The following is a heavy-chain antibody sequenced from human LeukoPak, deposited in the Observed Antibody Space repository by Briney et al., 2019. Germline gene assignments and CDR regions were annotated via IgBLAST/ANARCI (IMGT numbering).Heavy chain of an antibody. V-gene: IGHV3-23*01. CDR2: ISGSGGST. J-gene: IGHJ4*02. D-gene: IGHD6-25*01. Sequence: GGSLRLSCAASGLTFSSYAMSWVRQAPGKGLEWVSAISGSGGSTYYADSVKGRFTISRDNSKNTLYLQMNSLRAEDTAVYYCANGRGVSSAPFDYWGQGTLVTVSS. CDR1: GLTFSSYA. CDR3: ANGRGVSSAPFDY.